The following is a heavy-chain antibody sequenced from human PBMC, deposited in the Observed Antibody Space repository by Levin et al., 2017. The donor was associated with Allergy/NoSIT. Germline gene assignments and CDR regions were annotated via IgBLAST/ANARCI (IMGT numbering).Heavy chain of an antibody. CDR3: ARAAMVGANAFDI. V-gene: IGHV3-64*01. D-gene: IGHD1-26*01. CDR2: ISSNGGST. Sequence: GGSLRLSCAASGFTFSSYAMHWVRQAPGKGLEYVSAISSNGGSTYYANSVKGRFTISRDNSKNTLYLQMGSLRAEDMAVYYCARAAMVGANAFDIWGQGTMVTVSS. CDR1: GFTFSSYA. J-gene: IGHJ3*02.